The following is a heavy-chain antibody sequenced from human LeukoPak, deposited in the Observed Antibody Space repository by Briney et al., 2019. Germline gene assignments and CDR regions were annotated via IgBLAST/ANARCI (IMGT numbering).Heavy chain of an antibody. CDR1: GGSISSHY. V-gene: IGHV4-59*11. D-gene: IGHD6-6*01. J-gene: IGHJ4*02. CDR2: IYYSGST. Sequence: ASETLSLTCTVSGGSISSHYWSWIRQPPGKGLGWIGYIYYSGSTNYNPSLKSRVTISVDTSKNQFSLKLSSVTAADTAVYYCARYEYSSSSNYFDYWGQGTLVTVSS. CDR3: ARYEYSSSSNYFDY.